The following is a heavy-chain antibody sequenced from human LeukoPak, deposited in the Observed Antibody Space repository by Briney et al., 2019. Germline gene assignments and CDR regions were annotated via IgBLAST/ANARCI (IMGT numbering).Heavy chain of an antibody. V-gene: IGHV3-7*01. CDR3: YFFGVVRDFDY. CDR1: GFTFSSYW. CDR2: IKQDGSEK. Sequence: GGSLRLSCAASGFTFSSYWMSWVCQAPGKGLEWVANIKQDGSEKYYVDSVKGRFTISRDNAKNSLYLQMNSLRAEDTAVYYCYFFGVVRDFDYWGQGTLVTVSS. J-gene: IGHJ4*02. D-gene: IGHD3-3*01.